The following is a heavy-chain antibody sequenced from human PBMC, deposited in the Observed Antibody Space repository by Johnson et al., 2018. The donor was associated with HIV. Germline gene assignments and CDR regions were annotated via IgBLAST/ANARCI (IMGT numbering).Heavy chain of an antibody. CDR1: GFTFSSYG. CDR3: AKADVGDYGDYVNAFDI. Sequence: QVQLVESGGGLVQPGGSLRLSCAASGFTFSSYGMHWVRQAPGKGLEWVAVIWYDGSNKYYADSVKGRFPISRDNSKNTLYLQMNSLRAEDTAVYYCAKADVGDYGDYVNAFDIWGQGTMVTVSS. CDR2: IWYDGSNK. V-gene: IGHV3-33*06. D-gene: IGHD4-17*01. J-gene: IGHJ3*02.